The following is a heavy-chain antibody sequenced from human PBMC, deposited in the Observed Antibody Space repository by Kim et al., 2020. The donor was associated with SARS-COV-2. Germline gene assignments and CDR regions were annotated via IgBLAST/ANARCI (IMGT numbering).Heavy chain of an antibody. CDR2: ISGSGGST. D-gene: IGHD6-13*01. Sequence: GGSLRLSCAASGFTFSNYAMCWVRQAPGKGLEWVSAISGSGGSTYYADSVKGRYTISREHSKNTLYLQMNSLRAEDTVLYYCANKAAADTYPWGQVTLVTVSS. V-gene: IGHV3-23*01. CDR3: ANKAAADTYP. CDR1: GFTFSNYA. J-gene: IGHJ5*02.